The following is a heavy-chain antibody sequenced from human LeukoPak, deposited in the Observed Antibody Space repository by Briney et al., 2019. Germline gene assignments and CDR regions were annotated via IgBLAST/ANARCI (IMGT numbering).Heavy chain of an antibody. D-gene: IGHD1-26*01. CDR3: ARSNSGSYRELDY. V-gene: IGHV4-61*02. CDR2: IYTSGIT. CDR1: GVSINSGSYF. J-gene: IGHJ4*02. Sequence: SQTLSLTCTVSGVSINSGSYFWSWIRQPAGKGLEWIGRIYTSGITNYNSSLMSRATISTDTSKNQFSLKLSSVTAADTAVYYCARSNSGSYRELDYWGQGALVTVSS.